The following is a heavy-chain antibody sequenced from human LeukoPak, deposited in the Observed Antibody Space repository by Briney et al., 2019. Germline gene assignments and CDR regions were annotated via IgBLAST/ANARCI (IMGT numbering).Heavy chain of an antibody. CDR3: AKGGEYSRNAFGL. V-gene: IGHV3-23*01. D-gene: IGHD2/OR15-2a*01. CDR2: ISGSGGSK. CDR1: GFTFNTYA. Sequence: GGSLRLSCAASGFTFNTYAMTWVRQAPGKGLEWVSVISGSGGSKYYADSVKGRFTISRDNSKNTLYLQMNSLRAEDTAVYYCAKGGEYSRNAFGLWGQGTMVTVSS. J-gene: IGHJ3*01.